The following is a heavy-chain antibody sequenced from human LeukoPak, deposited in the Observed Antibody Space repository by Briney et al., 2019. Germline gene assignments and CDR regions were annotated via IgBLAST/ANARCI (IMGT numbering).Heavy chain of an antibody. V-gene: IGHV3-48*01. CDR2: IDLTTTTK. CDR3: ARGSPLFDP. CDR1: GFTFSDYT. J-gene: IGHJ5*02. Sequence: GGSLRLSCSASGFTFSDYTMNWVRQAPGKGLEWLSYIDLTTTTKYYADSVKGRFTISRDNAKSTLYLQMNSLRPEDTAIYYCARGSPLFDPWGQGTLVTVSS.